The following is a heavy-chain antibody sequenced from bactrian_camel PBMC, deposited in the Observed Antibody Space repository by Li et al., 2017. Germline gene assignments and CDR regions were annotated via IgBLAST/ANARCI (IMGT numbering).Heavy chain of an antibody. D-gene: IGHD1*01. CDR2: IGPDGST. J-gene: IGHJ6*01. Sequence: VQLVESGGGSVKVGGPLRLSCAGTGIHLSSAFCVGWFRQVPGKEREGVAAIGPDGSTSYADSVQGRFTISKDNAKNTLYLQMNDPKPEDTAVYYCGAHYPGFDYSRECDLDFPYSGRGTQVTVS. V-gene: IGHV3S55*01. CDR3: GAHYPGFDYSRECDLDFPY. CDR1: GIHLSSAFC.